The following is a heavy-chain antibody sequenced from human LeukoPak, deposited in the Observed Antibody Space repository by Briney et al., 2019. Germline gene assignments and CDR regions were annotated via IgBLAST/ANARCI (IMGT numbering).Heavy chain of an antibody. CDR2: IYYSGST. Sequence: SQTLSLTCTVSGDSISSGGYYWSWIRQPPGKGLEWIGYIYYSGSTYYNPSLKSRVTISVDTSKNQFSLKLSSVTAADTAVYYCAVLAVAGFFDYWGQGTLVTVSS. D-gene: IGHD6-19*01. V-gene: IGHV4-30-4*08. CDR3: AVLAVAGFFDY. CDR1: GDSISSGGYY. J-gene: IGHJ4*02.